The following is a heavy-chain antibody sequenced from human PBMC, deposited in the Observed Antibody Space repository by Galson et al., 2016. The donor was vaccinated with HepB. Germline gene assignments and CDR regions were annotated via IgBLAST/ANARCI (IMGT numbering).Heavy chain of an antibody. V-gene: IGHV5-10-1*01. Sequence: QSGAEVKKPGESLTISCKGSGYSFSNYWINWVRQMPGKGLEWLGRIGPADSYTNYKPSFRGHVTISADKSINTAYLQWSSLKSSDTAIYYCARDLDDSFDIWGQGTIVTVSS. J-gene: IGHJ3*02. CDR2: IGPADSYT. D-gene: IGHD3-9*01. CDR1: GYSFSNYW. CDR3: ARDLDDSFDI.